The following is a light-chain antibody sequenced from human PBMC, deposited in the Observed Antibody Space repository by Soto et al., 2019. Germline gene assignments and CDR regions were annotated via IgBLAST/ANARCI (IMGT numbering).Light chain of an antibody. CDR1: NSDVGGYNY. J-gene: IGLJ1*01. V-gene: IGLV2-14*01. CDR3: SSYTSTSIYV. Sequence: QSVLTQPASVSGSPGQSITISCTGTNSDVGGYNYVSWYQQHPGKAPKLMIYDVSNRPSGVSNRFSGSKSGNTASLTISGLQADDEDDYYCSSYTSTSIYVFGAGTKVPVL. CDR2: DVS.